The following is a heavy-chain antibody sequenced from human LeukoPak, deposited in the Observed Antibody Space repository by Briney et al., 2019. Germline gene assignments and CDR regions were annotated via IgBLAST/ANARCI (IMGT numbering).Heavy chain of an antibody. CDR2: ISYDGSNK. J-gene: IGHJ4*02. Sequence: PGGSLRPSCAASGFTFSSYGMHWVRQAPGKGLEWVAVISYDGSNKYYADSVKGRFTISRDNSKNTLYLQMNSLRAEDTAVYYCAKEVGYYYDSSGYYYEGSTDYWGQGTLVTVSS. CDR1: GFTFSSYG. V-gene: IGHV3-30*18. D-gene: IGHD3-22*01. CDR3: AKEVGYYYDSSGYYYEGSTDY.